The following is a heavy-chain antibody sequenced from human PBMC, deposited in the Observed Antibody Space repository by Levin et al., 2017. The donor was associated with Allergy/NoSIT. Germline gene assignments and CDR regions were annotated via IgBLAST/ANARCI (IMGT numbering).Heavy chain of an antibody. V-gene: IGHV3-23*01. J-gene: IGHJ4*02. CDR2: ISGSGGST. Sequence: GESLKISCAASGFTFSSYAMSWVRQAPGKGLEWVSAISGSGGSTYYADSVKGRFTISRDNSKNTLYLQMNSLRAEDTAVYYCAKNPFSYCGGDCYSRYFDYWGQGTLVTVSS. CDR1: GFTFSSYA. D-gene: IGHD2-21*02. CDR3: AKNPFSYCGGDCYSRYFDY.